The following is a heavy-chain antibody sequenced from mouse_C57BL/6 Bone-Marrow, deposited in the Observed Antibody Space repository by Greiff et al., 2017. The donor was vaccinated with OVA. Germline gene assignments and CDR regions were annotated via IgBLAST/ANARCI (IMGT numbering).Heavy chain of an antibody. V-gene: IGHV1-55*01. CDR2: IYPGSGST. CDR1: GYTFTSYW. D-gene: IGHD4-1*01. Sequence: QVQLQQPGAELVKPGASVKMSCKASGYTFTSYWITWVKQRPGQGLEWIGDIYPGSGSTNYNEKFKSKATLTVDKPSSTAYMQLSSLTSEDSAVYYCARGDWDRYFDVWGTGTTVTVSS. J-gene: IGHJ1*03. CDR3: ARGDWDRYFDV.